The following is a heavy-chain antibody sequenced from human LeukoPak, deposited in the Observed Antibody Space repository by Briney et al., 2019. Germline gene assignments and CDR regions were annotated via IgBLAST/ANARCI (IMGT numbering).Heavy chain of an antibody. CDR1: GDTFSGYY. J-gene: IGHJ4*02. V-gene: IGHV1-2*02. Sequence: ASVKVSCNSSGDTFSGYYLHWVPQAPGQGLEWMGWINANSGGTNYAPKFQGRVTMTRDTSISSVHMELSRLRSDDTAVYYCARDFITLLRRFDSWGQGTLVTVSS. CDR2: INANSGGT. CDR3: ARDFITLLRRFDS. D-gene: IGHD3-10*01.